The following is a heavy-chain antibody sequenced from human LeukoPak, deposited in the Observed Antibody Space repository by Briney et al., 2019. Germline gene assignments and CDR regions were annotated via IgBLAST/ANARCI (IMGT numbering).Heavy chain of an antibody. CDR2: IIPIFGTA. V-gene: IGHV1-69*05. D-gene: IGHD2-2*01. CDR1: GGTFSSYA. CDR3: ARDEGYCSSTSCHRLGKYNWFDP. Sequence: ASVKVSCKASGGTFSSYAISWVRQAPGQGLEWMGGIIPIFGTANYAQKFQGRVTITTDESTSTAYMELSSLTSEDTAVYYCARDEGYCSSTSCHRLGKYNWFDPWGQGTLVTVSS. J-gene: IGHJ5*02.